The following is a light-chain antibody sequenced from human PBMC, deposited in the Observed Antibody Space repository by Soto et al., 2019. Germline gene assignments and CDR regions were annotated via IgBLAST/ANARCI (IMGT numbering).Light chain of an antibody. CDR1: QYIRNY. CDR2: AAS. CDR3: QRYHSALLT. V-gene: IGKV1-27*01. Sequence: DIQMTQSPSSLSASVGDRVTMTCRARQYIRNYVAWYQQKPGEVPKLLSYAASTLQSGVPARFSGGGFGTDFTLTISSLRPEDVATYYCQRYHSALLTCGPGTKVALK. J-gene: IGKJ3*01.